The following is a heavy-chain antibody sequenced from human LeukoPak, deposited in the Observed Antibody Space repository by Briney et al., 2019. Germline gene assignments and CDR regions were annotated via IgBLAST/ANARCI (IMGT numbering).Heavy chain of an antibody. V-gene: IGHV3-30*01. CDR3: ARALAATGTSLEDY. Sequence: GGSLRLSCAASGFTFSSYAMHWVRQAPGKGLEWVAVISYDGSNKYYADSVKGRFTISRDNSKNTLYLQMNSLRAEDTAVYYCARALAATGTSLEDYWGQGTPVTVSS. CDR1: GFTFSSYA. D-gene: IGHD1-1*01. CDR2: ISYDGSNK. J-gene: IGHJ4*02.